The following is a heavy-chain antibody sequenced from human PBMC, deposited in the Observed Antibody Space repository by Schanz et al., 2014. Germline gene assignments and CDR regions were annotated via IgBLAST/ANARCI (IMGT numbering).Heavy chain of an antibody. V-gene: IGHV4-39*01. J-gene: IGHJ4*02. CDR3: ARLWGGWRIPDY. CDR1: GDSISSTSYY. CDR2: IYYSGST. Sequence: QLQMQESGPGLVKPSETLSLTCSVSGDSISSTSYYWGWIRQPPGKGLEWIGSIYYSGSTYYNASTKSGVTIPVDTPKTQSPLKLTSVPAADSAVYYCARLWGGWRIPDYWGQGTLVTVSS. D-gene: IGHD6-19*01.